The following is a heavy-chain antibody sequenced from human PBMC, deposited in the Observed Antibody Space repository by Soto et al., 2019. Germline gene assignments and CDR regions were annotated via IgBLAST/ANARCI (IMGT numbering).Heavy chain of an antibody. CDR3: AKAQRVATIKSNFDY. CDR2: IGGGGYTA. D-gene: IGHD5-12*01. Sequence: EVQLLESGGGLVQPGGSLRLSCVVSGLTSRSHAMSWVRQAPGQGLEWVAGIGGGGYTAYYPDSVRGRFTISRDNSKNTVYLQIDNLRADDTAVYYCAKAQRVATIKSNFDYWGQGTLVTVSS. J-gene: IGHJ4*02. CDR1: GLTSRSHA. V-gene: IGHV3-23*01.